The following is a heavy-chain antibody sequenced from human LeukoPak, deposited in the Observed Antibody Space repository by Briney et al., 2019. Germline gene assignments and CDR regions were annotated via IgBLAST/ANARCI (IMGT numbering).Heavy chain of an antibody. J-gene: IGHJ4*02. CDR1: GGSISSYY. Sequence: SETLSLTCTVSGGSISSYYWSWIRQPPGKGLEWIGYIYCSGSTNYNPSLKSRVTISVDTSKNQFSLQLSSVTAADTAVYYCAGELAVAGTRPERIDYWGQGTLVTVSS. CDR3: AGELAVAGTRPERIDY. CDR2: IYCSGST. D-gene: IGHD6-19*01. V-gene: IGHV4-59*01.